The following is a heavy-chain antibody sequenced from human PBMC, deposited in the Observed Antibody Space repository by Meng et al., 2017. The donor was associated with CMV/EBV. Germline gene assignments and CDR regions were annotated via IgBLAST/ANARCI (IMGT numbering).Heavy chain of an antibody. J-gene: IGHJ4*02. V-gene: IGHV4-4*07. CDR1: GGSISSYY. CDR2: IYTSGST. D-gene: IGHD6-13*01. Sequence: VPLQESGPGPVNPSETLSPTCTVSGGSISSYYWSWIRQPAGKGLEWIGRIYTSGSTNYNPSLKSRVTMSVDTSKNQFSLKLSSVTAADTAVYYCAREMPIAAAGCFDYWGQGTLVTVSS. CDR3: AREMPIAAAGCFDY.